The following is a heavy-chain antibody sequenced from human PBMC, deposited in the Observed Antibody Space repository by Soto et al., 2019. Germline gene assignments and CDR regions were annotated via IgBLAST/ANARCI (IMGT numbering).Heavy chain of an antibody. CDR1: GFTFSSCS. V-gene: IGHV3-48*02. J-gene: IGHJ4*02. CDR2: ISGSGDTK. Sequence: LRLSCASSGFTFSSCSMNCVRQAPGKGLEWVSFISGSGDTKYYADSVKGRFTISRDNAKNSLYLQMSSLRDEDTAVYYCAKYCSSDVCFDYWGQGTLVTVSS. D-gene: IGHD2-8*01. CDR3: AKYCSSDVCFDY.